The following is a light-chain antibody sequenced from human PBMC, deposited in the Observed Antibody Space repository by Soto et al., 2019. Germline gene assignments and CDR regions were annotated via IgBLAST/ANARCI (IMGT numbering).Light chain of an antibody. CDR2: DIS. CDR3: SSYTRSSPLV. J-gene: IGLJ1*01. CDR1: SSDVGGYND. V-gene: IGLV2-14*01. Sequence: QSALTQPASVSGSPGQSITISCTGTSSDVGGYNDVSWYQQHPGKAPKLMIYDISNRPSGVSNRFSGSKSGNTASLTISGLQAEDEDDYYCSSYTRSSPLVFGTGTKLTVL.